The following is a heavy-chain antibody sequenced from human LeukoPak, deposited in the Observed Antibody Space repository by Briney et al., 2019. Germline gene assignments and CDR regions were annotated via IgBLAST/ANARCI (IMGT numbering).Heavy chain of an antibody. Sequence: PGGSLRLSCAASGFTFSSYWMSWVRQAPGKGREWVANIKQDGSEKYYVDSVKGRFTISRDNAENSLYLQMNSLRAEDTAVYYCARTGYSSSWYGDYWGQGTLVTVSS. V-gene: IGHV3-7*01. CDR2: IKQDGSEK. J-gene: IGHJ4*02. D-gene: IGHD6-13*01. CDR1: GFTFSSYW. CDR3: ARTGYSSSWYGDY.